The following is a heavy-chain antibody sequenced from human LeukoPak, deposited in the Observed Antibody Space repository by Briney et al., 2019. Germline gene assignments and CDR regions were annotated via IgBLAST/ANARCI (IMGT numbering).Heavy chain of an antibody. J-gene: IGHJ6*02. D-gene: IGHD2-8*01. CDR1: GGSFSGYY. Sequence: PSETLSLTCAVYGGSFSGYYWSWIRLPPGKGLEWIGEINHSGSTNYNPSLKGRVTISVDTSKNQFSLKLSSVTAADTAVYYCARAKPNMLYYYYYGMDVWGQGTTVTVSS. CDR2: INHSGST. CDR3: ARAKPNMLYYYYYGMDV. V-gene: IGHV4-34*01.